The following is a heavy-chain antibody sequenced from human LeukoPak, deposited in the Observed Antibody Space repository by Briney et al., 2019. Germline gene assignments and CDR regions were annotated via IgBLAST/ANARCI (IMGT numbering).Heavy chain of an antibody. J-gene: IGHJ6*03. CDR2: ISAYNGNT. Sequence: VSVKVSCKASGYTFTSYGISWVRQAPGQGLEWMGWISAYNGNTNYAQKLQGRVTMTTDTSTSTAYMELRSLRSDDTAVYYCARVGCSSTSCQTYYYYYMDVWGKGTTVTVSS. CDR1: GYTFTSYG. V-gene: IGHV1-18*01. CDR3: ARVGCSSTSCQTYYYYYMDV. D-gene: IGHD2-2*01.